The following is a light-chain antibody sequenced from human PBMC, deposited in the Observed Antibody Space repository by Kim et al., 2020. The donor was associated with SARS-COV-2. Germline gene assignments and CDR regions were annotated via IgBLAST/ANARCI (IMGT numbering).Light chain of an antibody. V-gene: IGLV3-19*01. CDR1: SLRSYY. CDR3: NSRDTSGHHLV. J-gene: IGLJ3*02. Sequence: SSELTQDPAVSVALGQTVRITCQGDSLRSYYASWYQQKPGQAPVLVIYGKNNRPSGIPDRFSGSSSGHTASLTITGAPAEDEADYYCNSRDTSGHHLVFG. CDR2: GKN.